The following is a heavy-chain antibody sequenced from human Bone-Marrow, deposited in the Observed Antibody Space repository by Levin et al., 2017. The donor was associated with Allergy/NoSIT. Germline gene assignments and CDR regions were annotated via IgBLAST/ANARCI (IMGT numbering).Heavy chain of an antibody. CDR3: ARHASAMATFDS. CDR1: GGSISSYY. Sequence: SETLSLTCTVSGGSISSYYWTWIRQPPGKGLEWIGYIFYSGSTRYNSSLKSRVTMSVDTSRNQFSLKLSSVTAADTAGYYCARHASAMATFDSWGQGTLVTVSS. CDR2: IFYSGST. V-gene: IGHV4-59*08. D-gene: IGHD5-18*01. J-gene: IGHJ4*02.